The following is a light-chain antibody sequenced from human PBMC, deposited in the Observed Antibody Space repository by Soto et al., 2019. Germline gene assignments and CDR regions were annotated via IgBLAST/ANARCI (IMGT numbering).Light chain of an antibody. CDR1: NIGSKA. CDR2: DDR. CDR3: CSYSGSDSLL. Sequence: SYELTQPPSVSVAPGQTARITCGGNNIGSKAVHWYQQRPGQAPVLVVYDDRDRPSGIPERISGSNSGNTATLTISGLQAEDEAEYFCCSYSGSDSLLFGGGTKLTVL. J-gene: IGLJ2*01. V-gene: IGLV3-21*02.